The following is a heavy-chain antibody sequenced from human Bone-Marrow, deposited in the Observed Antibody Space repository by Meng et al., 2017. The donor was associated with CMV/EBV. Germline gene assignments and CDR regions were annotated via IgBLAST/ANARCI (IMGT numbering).Heavy chain of an antibody. CDR2: IYWDDDK. Sequence: PFYESGHRLVKRAQTITLPCTFFGLSLNTGGVAVGSIRQRPDKGVEWLALIYWDDDKRYSQSLKRSLNITKDTSKNQVVLTMTNMDPVDTATYYCAHPRGWAFDYWGQGTLVTVSS. CDR3: AHPRGWAFDY. V-gene: IGHV2-5*02. D-gene: IGHD6-19*01. CDR1: GLSLNTGGVA. J-gene: IGHJ4*02.